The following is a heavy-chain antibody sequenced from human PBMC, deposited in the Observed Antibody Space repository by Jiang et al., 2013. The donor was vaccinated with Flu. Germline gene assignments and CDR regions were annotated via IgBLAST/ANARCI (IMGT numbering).Heavy chain of an antibody. Sequence: SGLNFSVDYMTLDPPGSRKGLEWISYISHTGSIIYYSDSXGGRFTISRDNAKKSVHLEMNTLRVEDTAIYYCARVETSSGYDAARVDHWGQGTLVTVSS. D-gene: IGHD6-19*01. J-gene: IGHJ4*02. CDR1: GLNFSVDY. V-gene: IGHV3-11*04. CDR2: ISHTGSII. CDR3: ARVETSSGYDAARVDH.